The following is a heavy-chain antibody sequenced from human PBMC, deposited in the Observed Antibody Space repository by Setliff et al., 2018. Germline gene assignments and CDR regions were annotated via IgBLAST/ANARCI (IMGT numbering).Heavy chain of an antibody. CDR3: ARVTGFFYVDA. J-gene: IGHJ6*03. D-gene: IGHD3-3*01. Sequence: PSETLSLTCTVSGGSVGSDFSYWTWIRQSDGKGLEWIGQIYTTWSTNYNPSLKSRVTISLDASKNQFSPRLTSVTAADTAVYYCARVTGFFYVDAWGKGTTVTVSS. CDR2: IYTTWST. V-gene: IGHV4-61*09. CDR1: GGSVGSDFSY.